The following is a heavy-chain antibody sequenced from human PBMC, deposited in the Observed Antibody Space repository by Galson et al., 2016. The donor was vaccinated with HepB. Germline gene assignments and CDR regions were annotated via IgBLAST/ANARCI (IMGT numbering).Heavy chain of an antibody. CDR3: AKEGTIFGVVPYGMDV. J-gene: IGHJ6*02. Sequence: SLRLSCAASRFTFSSYAMSWVRQAPGKGLEWVSVISGSGGSTYYADSVKGRFTISRDNSKNTLYLQMNSLRAEDTALYYCAKEGTIFGVVPYGMDVWGQGTKVIVSS. V-gene: IGHV3-23*01. D-gene: IGHD3-3*01. CDR1: RFTFSSYA. CDR2: ISGSGGST.